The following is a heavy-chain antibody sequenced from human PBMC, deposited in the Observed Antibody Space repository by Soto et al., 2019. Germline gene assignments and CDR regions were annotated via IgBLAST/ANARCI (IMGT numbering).Heavy chain of an antibody. CDR3: ARGMDDAFDI. Sequence: QVQLVQSGAEVKKPGASVKVSCKASGYSFLSYDISWVCQAPGQGLEWMGWISTDNGNTNYAQKVQGRVTMTTDTSTRTAYMELRSLRSDDTAVYYCARGMDDAFDIWGQGTMVTVSS. CDR2: ISTDNGNT. V-gene: IGHV1-18*01. J-gene: IGHJ3*02. CDR1: GYSFLSYD.